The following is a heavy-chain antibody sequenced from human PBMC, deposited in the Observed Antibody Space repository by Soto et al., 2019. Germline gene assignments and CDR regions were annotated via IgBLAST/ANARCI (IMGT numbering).Heavy chain of an antibody. CDR3: ARDQSFDHMLCSGGSCDEDN. CDR2: IIPIFGTA. V-gene: IGHV1-69*13. CDR1: GGTFSSYA. D-gene: IGHD2-15*01. J-gene: IGHJ4*02. Sequence: ASVKVSCKASGGTFSSYAISWVRQAPGQGLEWMGGIIPIFGTANYAQKFQGRVTITADESTSTAYMELSSLRSEDTAVYYCARDQSFDHMLCSGGSCDEDNWGQETLVTVSS.